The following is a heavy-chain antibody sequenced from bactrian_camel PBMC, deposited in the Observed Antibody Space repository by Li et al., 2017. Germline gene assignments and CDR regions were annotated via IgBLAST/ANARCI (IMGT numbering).Heavy chain of an antibody. D-gene: IGHD4*01. CDR2: IYGDAGTT. Sequence: HVQLVESGGGSVQAGGSLTLACSVSGYTYNGDCMAWFRQVPGNEREGLATIYGDAGTTLYADSVKDRFTLSQDNAKNTVSLQMNALKPEDTAMYYCAADCFAGTTIAPVDSGVWGRGTQVTVS. J-gene: IGHJ6*01. CDR3: AADCFAGTTIAPVDSGV. V-gene: IGHV3-3*01. CDR1: GYTYNGDC.